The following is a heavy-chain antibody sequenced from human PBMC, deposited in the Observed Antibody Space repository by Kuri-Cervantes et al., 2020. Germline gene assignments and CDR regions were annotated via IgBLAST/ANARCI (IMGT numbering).Heavy chain of an antibody. CDR3: ARGDGGGYYYYYGMDV. Sequence: GESLKISCAASGFTFSSYAMHWVCQAPGKGLEWVAVISYDGSNKYYADSVKGRFTISRDNSKNTLYLQMNSLRAEDTAVYYCARGDGGGYYYYYGMDVWGQGTTVTVSS. V-gene: IGHV3-30-3*01. D-gene: IGHD2-21*02. CDR1: GFTFSSYA. CDR2: ISYDGSNK. J-gene: IGHJ6*02.